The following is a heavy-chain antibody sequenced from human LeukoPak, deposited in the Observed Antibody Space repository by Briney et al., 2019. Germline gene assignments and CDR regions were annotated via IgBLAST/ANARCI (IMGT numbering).Heavy chain of an antibody. Sequence: SETLSLTCTVPGGSINISDYYWGWIRQPPGKGLEWIGSMHYSGSTYYNASLKSRVTISVDTSENQFSLKLKSVTAADTAVYYCARQVYNYGHLPYYFDYWGQGTLVTVSS. V-gene: IGHV4-39*01. CDR1: GGSINISDYY. CDR2: MHYSGST. J-gene: IGHJ4*02. CDR3: ARQVYNYGHLPYYFDY. D-gene: IGHD5-18*01.